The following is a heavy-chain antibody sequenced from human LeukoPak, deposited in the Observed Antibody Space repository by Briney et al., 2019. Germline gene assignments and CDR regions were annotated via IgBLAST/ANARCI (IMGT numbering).Heavy chain of an antibody. CDR3: ARCWAPGNIVVVPAAISRRGYYYYYMDV. CDR1: GGSFSGYY. V-gene: IGHV4-34*01. CDR2: INHSGST. D-gene: IGHD2-2*02. Sequence: SETLSLTCAVYGGSFSGYYWSWIRQPPGKGLEWIGEINHSGSTNYNPSLKSRVTISVDTSKNQFSLKLSSVTAADTAVYYCARCWAPGNIVVVPAAISRRGYYYYYMDVWGKGTTVTVSS. J-gene: IGHJ6*03.